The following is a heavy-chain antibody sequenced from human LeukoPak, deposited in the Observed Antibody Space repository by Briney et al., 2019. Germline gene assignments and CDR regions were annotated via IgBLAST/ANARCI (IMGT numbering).Heavy chain of an antibody. Sequence: GGSLRLSCAASGFSFSSYAMSWVRQAPGKGLEWVSSIIASGGSTYYADSVKGRFTISRDNSKNTVYLQMSSLRAEDTAVYYCAKGAGGSYGLYYFDYWGQGTLVTVSS. V-gene: IGHV3-23*01. D-gene: IGHD3-10*01. CDR2: IIASGGST. J-gene: IGHJ4*02. CDR3: AKGAGGSYGLYYFDY. CDR1: GFSFSSYA.